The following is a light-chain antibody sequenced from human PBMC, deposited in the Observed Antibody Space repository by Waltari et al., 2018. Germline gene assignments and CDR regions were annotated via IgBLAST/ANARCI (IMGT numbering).Light chain of an antibody. J-gene: IGLJ3*02. Sequence: QAVVTQEPSLTVSPGGTVTLPCGSSPGAVTSGHYHYWFQQKAGQAPRTLIYDATETHSWTPARFSGSLLGGKAALTLSGAQPEDEADYYCLLSYGDVWVFGGGTKLTVL. CDR1: PGAVTSGHY. V-gene: IGLV7-46*01. CDR3: LLSYGDVWV. CDR2: DAT.